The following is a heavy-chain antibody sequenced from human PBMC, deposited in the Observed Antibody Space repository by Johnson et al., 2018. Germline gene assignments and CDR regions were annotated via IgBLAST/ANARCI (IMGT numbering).Heavy chain of an antibody. D-gene: IGHD6-19*01. CDR1: GDSVSSNSAA. V-gene: IGHV6-1*01. J-gene: IGHJ6*02. CDR2: TYYKSKWYS. CDR3: ARAPHTAVGGDLYYYYGMDV. Sequence: QVQLQESGPELVKPSQTLSLTCAISGDSVSSNSAAWNWIRQSPWRGLEWLGMTYYKSKWYSDYAVSVKSRITIKPHSFKNQFSLQLNSVTPDDTAVFYCARAPHTAVGGDLYYYYGMDVGGQGATVTVSS.